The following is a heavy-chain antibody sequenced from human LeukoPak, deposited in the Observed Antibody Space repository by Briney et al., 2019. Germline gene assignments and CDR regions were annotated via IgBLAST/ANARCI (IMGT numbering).Heavy chain of an antibody. V-gene: IGHV3-23*01. CDR2: ISGTGGST. D-gene: IGHD6-19*01. J-gene: IGHJ4*02. CDR3: ARGPEGGWSGFRYYFDY. Sequence: GGSLRLSCAASGFTFSNYGMTWVRQAPGKGLEWVSGISGTGGSTYYADSAKGRFTISRDNAKNSLYLQMNSLRAEDTAVYYCARGPEGGWSGFRYYFDYWGQGTLVTVSS. CDR1: GFTFSNYG.